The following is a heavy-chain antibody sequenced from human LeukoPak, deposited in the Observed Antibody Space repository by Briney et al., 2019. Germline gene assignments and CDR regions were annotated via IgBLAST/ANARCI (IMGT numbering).Heavy chain of an antibody. CDR2: ISSSSSYI. J-gene: IGHJ5*02. D-gene: IGHD6-13*01. V-gene: IGHV3-21*01. CDR3: ARGGAIAAAGNNWFDP. Sequence: GGSLRLSCAASGFTFSSYSMNWVRQAPGKGLEWVSSISSSSSYIHYADSVKRLFTISRDNAKNSLSLQMISLRAEDTAVYYCARGGAIAAAGNNWFDPWGQGTLVTVSS. CDR1: GFTFSSYS.